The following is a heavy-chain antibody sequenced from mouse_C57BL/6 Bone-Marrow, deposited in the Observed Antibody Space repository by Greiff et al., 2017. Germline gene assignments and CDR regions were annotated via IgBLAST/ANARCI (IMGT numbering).Heavy chain of an antibody. Sequence: QVHVKQPGAELVKPGASVKMSCKASGYTFTSYWITWVKQRPGQGLEWIGDIYPGSGSTNYNEKFKSKATLTVATSSSTAYMQLSSLTSEDSAVYYCARPGAWFAYWGQGTLVTVSA. V-gene: IGHV1-55*01. CDR1: GYTFTSYW. CDR2: IYPGSGST. CDR3: ARPGAWFAY. D-gene: IGHD4-1*01. J-gene: IGHJ3*01.